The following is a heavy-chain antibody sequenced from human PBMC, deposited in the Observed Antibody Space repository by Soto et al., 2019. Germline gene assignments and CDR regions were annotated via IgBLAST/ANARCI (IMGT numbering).Heavy chain of an antibody. CDR2: TYYRSKWYN. D-gene: IGHD6-6*01. Sequence: SQTLSLTCAISGDSVSSNSAAWTWIRQSPSRGLEWLGRTYYRSKWYNDYAVSVKSRITINPDTSKNQFSLRLNSVTPEDTAVYCWAKEVIAARPVDYWGQGTLVSVS. CDR1: GDSVSSNSAA. CDR3: AKEVIAARPVDY. V-gene: IGHV6-1*01. J-gene: IGHJ4*02.